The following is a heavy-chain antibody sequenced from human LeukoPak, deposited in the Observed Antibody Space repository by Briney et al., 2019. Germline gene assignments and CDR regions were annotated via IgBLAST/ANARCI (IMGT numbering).Heavy chain of an antibody. CDR3: ARDVGQSYYDFWSGYSYYFDY. J-gene: IGHJ4*02. CDR2: ISAYNGNT. V-gene: IGHV1-18*01. Sequence: ASVKVSCKASGYTFTSYGISWVRQAPGQGLEWMGWISAYNGNTNYAQKLQGRVTMTTDTSTSTAYMELRSLRSDDTAVYYCARDVGQSYYDFWSGYSYYFDYWGQGTLVTVSS. CDR1: GYTFTSYG. D-gene: IGHD3-3*01.